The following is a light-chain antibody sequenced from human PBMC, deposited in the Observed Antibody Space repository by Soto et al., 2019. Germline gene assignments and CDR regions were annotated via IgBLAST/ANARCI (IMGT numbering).Light chain of an antibody. CDR3: CSYAGTVAYV. CDR2: EVN. Sequence: QSVLTQPASVSGSPVQSITISCAGTSSDIGNYHLVSWYQQHPGKAPKLIICEVNKRPSGISDRFSGSKSGNTASLTISGLQAEDEADYYCCSYAGTVAYVFGSGTKVTVL. J-gene: IGLJ1*01. CDR1: SSDIGNYHL. V-gene: IGLV2-23*02.